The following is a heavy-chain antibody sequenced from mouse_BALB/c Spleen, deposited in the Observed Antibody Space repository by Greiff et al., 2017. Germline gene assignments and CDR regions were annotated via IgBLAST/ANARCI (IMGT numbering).Heavy chain of an antibody. CDR2: INPSTGYT. J-gene: IGHJ3*01. CDR1: GYTFTSYW. D-gene: IGHD2-4*01. Sequence: QVQLQQSGAELAKPGASVKMSCKASGYTFTSYWMHWVNQRPGQGLEWIGYINPSTGYTEYNQKFKDKATLTADKSSSTAYMQLSSLTSEDSAVYYCATHYDYDGSWFAYWGQGTLVTVSA. CDR3: ATHYDYDGSWFAY. V-gene: IGHV1-7*01.